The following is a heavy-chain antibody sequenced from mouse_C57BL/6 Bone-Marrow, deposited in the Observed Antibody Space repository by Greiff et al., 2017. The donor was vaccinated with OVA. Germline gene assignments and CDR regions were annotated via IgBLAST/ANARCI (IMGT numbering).Heavy chain of an antibody. Sequence: VQLQQSGPELVKPGASVKISCKASGYAFSSSWMNWVKQRPGKGLEWIGRIYAGDGDTNYNGKFKGKATLTADKSSSTAYMQLSSLTSEDSAVYFCARGGDSSGYTFAYWGQGTLVTVSA. D-gene: IGHD3-2*02. CDR1: GYAFSSSW. V-gene: IGHV1-82*01. CDR2: IYAGDGDT. J-gene: IGHJ3*01. CDR3: ARGGDSSGYTFAY.